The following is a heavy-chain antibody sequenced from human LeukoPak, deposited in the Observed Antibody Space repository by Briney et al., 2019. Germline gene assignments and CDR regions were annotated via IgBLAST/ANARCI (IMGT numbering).Heavy chain of an antibody. J-gene: IGHJ4*02. Sequence: SETLSLTCTVSGYSIRSGFYWGWIRQPPGKGLEWIGNIYHSGITYYTPSLSSRVTMSVDTSKNQFYLKLSSVTAADTAVYYCARDREVGATGYYFDYWGQGTLVTVSS. D-gene: IGHD1-26*01. V-gene: IGHV4-38-2*02. CDR1: GYSIRSGFY. CDR2: IYHSGIT. CDR3: ARDREVGATGYYFDY.